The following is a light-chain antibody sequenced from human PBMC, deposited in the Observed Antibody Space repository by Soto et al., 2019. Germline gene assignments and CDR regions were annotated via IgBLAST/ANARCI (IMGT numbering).Light chain of an antibody. J-gene: IGLJ2*01. Sequence: QSALTQPRSVSGSPGQSVTISCTGTSSDVGRYDYVSWYQHHPGKAPKLLIYDVNKWPSGVPDRFSGSKSGNTASLSISGLQAEDEADHYCCSKAGTSTAVFGGGTKVTVL. CDR1: SSDVGRYDY. CDR2: DVN. CDR3: CSKAGTSTAV. V-gene: IGLV2-11*01.